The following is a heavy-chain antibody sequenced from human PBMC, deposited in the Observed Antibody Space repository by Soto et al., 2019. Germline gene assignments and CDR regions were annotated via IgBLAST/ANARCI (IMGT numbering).Heavy chain of an antibody. J-gene: IGHJ4*01. CDR3: ATDLNWTNY. CDR1: QISFSSYW. V-gene: IGHV3-7*01. D-gene: IGHD1-20*01. Sequence: EEQLVESGGGLVQPGGSLKLSCVVSQISFSSYWMTWVRQAPGKGLECVANINQDGSEKYYEDSVKGRFTISRDNTKNSLYLHMNILRAEDTAVYYCATDLNWTNYWCHGTLVAVSS. CDR2: INQDGSEK.